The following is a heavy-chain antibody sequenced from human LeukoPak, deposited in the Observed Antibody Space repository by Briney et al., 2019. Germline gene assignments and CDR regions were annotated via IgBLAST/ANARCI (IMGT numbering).Heavy chain of an antibody. Sequence: PGGSLRLSCAASGFTFDDYAMHWVRQAPGKGLEWVSGISWNSGSIGYADSVKGRFTISRDNAKNSLYPQMNSLRAEDTAVYYCAKPDSSGTSDYWGQGTLVTVSS. V-gene: IGHV3-9*01. CDR3: AKPDSSGTSDY. D-gene: IGHD3-22*01. CDR1: GFTFDDYA. CDR2: ISWNSGSI. J-gene: IGHJ4*02.